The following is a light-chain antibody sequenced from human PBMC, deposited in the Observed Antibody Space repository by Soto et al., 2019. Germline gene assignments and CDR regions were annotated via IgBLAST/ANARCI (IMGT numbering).Light chain of an antibody. V-gene: IGKV3-15*01. Sequence: EIGLTQSPATLSVSPGERATLSCRASQSVSSNLAWYQQKPGQAPRLLIYGASTRATGIPARFSGSGSGTEFTLTISSLQPDDFATYYCQQYNAYSWTFGQGTKVDIK. CDR2: GAS. CDR1: QSVSSN. CDR3: QQYNAYSWT. J-gene: IGKJ1*01.